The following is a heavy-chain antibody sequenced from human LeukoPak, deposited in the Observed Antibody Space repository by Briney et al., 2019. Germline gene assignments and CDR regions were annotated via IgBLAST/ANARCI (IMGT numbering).Heavy chain of an antibody. CDR1: GGSISSYY. Sequence: SETLSLTCAVSGGSISSYYWSWIRQPAGKGLEWIGRIYTSGSTNYNPSLKSRVTMSVDTSKNQFSLKLSSVTAADTAVYYCASHGDLNYGSGSYYKGIDAFDIWGQGTMVTVSS. CDR3: ASHGDLNYGSGSYYKGIDAFDI. J-gene: IGHJ3*02. CDR2: IYTSGST. V-gene: IGHV4-4*07. D-gene: IGHD3-10*01.